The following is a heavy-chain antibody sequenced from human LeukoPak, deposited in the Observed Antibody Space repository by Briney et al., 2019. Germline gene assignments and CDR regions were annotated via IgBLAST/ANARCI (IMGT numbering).Heavy chain of an antibody. CDR3: ARATLKYSSSPLDY. D-gene: IGHD6-6*01. CDR1: GDSVSSNSAA. J-gene: IGHJ4*02. V-gene: IGHV6-1*01. Sequence: SQTLSLTCAISGDSVSSNSAAWNWIRQSPSRGLEWLGRTYYKSKWYNDYAVSVKSRITINPDTSKNQFSLQLNSVTPEDMAVYYCARATLKYSSSPLDYWGQGTLVTVSS. CDR2: TYYKSKWYN.